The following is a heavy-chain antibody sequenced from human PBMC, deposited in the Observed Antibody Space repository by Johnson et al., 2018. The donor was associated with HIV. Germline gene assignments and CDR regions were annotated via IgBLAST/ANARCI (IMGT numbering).Heavy chain of an antibody. CDR3: ARAYVVDTAMVTIAVAGSAFDI. CDR1: RFTVSSNY. Sequence: MQLVESGGGLAKPAWSPRLSCAASRFTVSSNYMTWVRQGPGKGLEWVSDINWNGGTPGYADYVKDRFTISRDNSKNTLYLQMNSLRAEDTAVYYCARAYVVDTAMVTIAVAGSAFDIWGQGTMVTVSS. J-gene: IGHJ3*02. V-gene: IGHV3-66*02. CDR2: INWNGGTP. D-gene: IGHD5-18*01.